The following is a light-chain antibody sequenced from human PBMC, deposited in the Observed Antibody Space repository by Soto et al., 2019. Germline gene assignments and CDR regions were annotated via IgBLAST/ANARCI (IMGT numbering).Light chain of an antibody. CDR1: QPVSDK. CDR3: QQHDDWLRLT. CDR2: GAS. J-gene: IGKJ4*01. Sequence: EVVMTQSPASLSVSPGVGDTLSCWASQPVSDKLAWYQQKPGQARRLLLYGASARALGIPDRFSGSGSGTEFNLTISRLQSEDFAVYFCQQHDDWLRLTLGGGTKVDIK. V-gene: IGKV3-15*01.